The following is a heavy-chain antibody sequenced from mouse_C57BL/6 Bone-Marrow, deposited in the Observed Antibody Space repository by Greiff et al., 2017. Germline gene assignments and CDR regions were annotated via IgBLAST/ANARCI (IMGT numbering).Heavy chain of an antibody. V-gene: IGHV6-6*01. J-gene: IGHJ3*01. CDR2: IRNNANNHAT. CDR1: GFTFSDAW. CDR3: ACCGSSRFAY. Sequence: EVMLVESGGGLVQPGGSMKLSCAASGFTFSDAWMDWVRQSPGKGLEWVAEIRNNANNHATYYAVSVKGRFTISRDDSKSCVYQQMNSVRAEGTGIYYCACCGSSRFAYWGQGTLVTVSA. D-gene: IGHD1-1*01.